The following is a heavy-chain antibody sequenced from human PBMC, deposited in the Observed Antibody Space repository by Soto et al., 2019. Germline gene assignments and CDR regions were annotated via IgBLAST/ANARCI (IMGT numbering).Heavy chain of an antibody. D-gene: IGHD3-22*01. V-gene: IGHV1-18*01. CDR1: GYTFTSYG. CDR2: ISAYNGNT. Sequence: SVKVCCKASGYTFTSYGISWVRQAPVQGLEWMGWISAYNGNTNYAQKLQGRVTMTTDTSTSTAYMELRSLRSDDTAVYYCARDGVSGYYQRALVYWGQGTLVTVSS. J-gene: IGHJ4*02. CDR3: ARDGVSGYYQRALVY.